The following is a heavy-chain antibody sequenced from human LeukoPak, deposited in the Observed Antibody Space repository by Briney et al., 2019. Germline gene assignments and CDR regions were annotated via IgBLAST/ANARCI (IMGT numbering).Heavy chain of an antibody. CDR2: ISSSSSYI. V-gene: IGHV3-21*01. D-gene: IGHD6-6*01. J-gene: IGHJ4*02. Sequence: GGSLRLSCAASGFTFSSYSMDWVRQALGKGLEWVSSISSSSSYIYYADSVKGRFTISRDNAKNSLYLQMNSLRAEDTAVYYCARDPRGAARPGYWGQGTLVTVSS. CDR3: ARDPRGAARPGY. CDR1: GFTFSSYS.